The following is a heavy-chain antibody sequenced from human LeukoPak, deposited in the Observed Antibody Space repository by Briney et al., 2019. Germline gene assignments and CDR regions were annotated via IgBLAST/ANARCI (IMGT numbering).Heavy chain of an antibody. D-gene: IGHD6-19*01. Sequence: ASEKVSCKASGYSFTGYYMHWVRQAPGQGLEWMGWIYPKSGATNYAQKFRGRVTMSRDTSINTVYMEVTRLRSDDTAMYYCARRGIPVAGTAYFDLWGRGTLVTVSS. CDR1: GYSFTGYY. CDR3: ARRGIPVAGTAYFDL. V-gene: IGHV1-2*02. CDR2: IYPKSGAT. J-gene: IGHJ2*01.